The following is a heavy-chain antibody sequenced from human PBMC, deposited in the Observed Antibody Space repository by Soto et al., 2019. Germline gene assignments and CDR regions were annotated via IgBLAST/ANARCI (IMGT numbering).Heavy chain of an antibody. V-gene: IGHV5-10-1*03. CDR2: IDPSDSYT. J-gene: IGHJ6*02. D-gene: IGHD2-15*01. Sequence: EVQLVQSGAEVKKPGESLRISCKGSGYSFTSYWISWVRQMPGKGLEWMGRIDPSDSYTNYSPSFQGHVTISADKSISTAYLQWSSLKASDTAMYYCARQLTPDIVVVVGGMDVWGQGTTVTVSS. CDR3: ARQLTPDIVVVVGGMDV. CDR1: GYSFTSYW.